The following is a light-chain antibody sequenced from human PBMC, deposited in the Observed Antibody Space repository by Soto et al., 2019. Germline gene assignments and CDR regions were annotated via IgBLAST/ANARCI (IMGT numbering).Light chain of an antibody. V-gene: IGKV1-5*03. CDR2: KAS. Sequence: DIQMTQSPSTLSGSVGDRVTITCRASQTISSWLAWYQQKPGKAPKLLIYKASTLKSGVPSRFSGSGSGTEFTLTISSLQPDDFATYYCQHYNSAPPFTFGPGTKVDI. J-gene: IGKJ3*01. CDR1: QTISSW. CDR3: QHYNSAPPFT.